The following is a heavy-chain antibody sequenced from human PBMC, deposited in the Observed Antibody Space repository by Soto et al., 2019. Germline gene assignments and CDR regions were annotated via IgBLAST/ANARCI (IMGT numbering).Heavy chain of an antibody. V-gene: IGHV2-70*13. D-gene: IGHD1-20*01. CDR1: GFSLTSPGMC. Sequence: SGPTLVNPTETLTLTCTFSGFSLTSPGMCVSWIRQPPGKALEWLALIERDDDDKYYSTSLKTRLTISKDTRKNQVVLTMANMDPADTGTYYGALSIRGPRRFNGMDVWGQGTTVTVSS. CDR3: ALSIRGPRRFNGMDV. J-gene: IGHJ6*02. CDR2: IERDDDDK.